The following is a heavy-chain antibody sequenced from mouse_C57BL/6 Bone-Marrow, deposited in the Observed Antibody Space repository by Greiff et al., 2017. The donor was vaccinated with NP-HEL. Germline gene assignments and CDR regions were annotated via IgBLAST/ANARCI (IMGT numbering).Heavy chain of an antibody. V-gene: IGHV8-12*01. CDR2: IYWDDDK. CDR3: ARRVVAWDYFDY. CDR1: GFSLSTSGMG. Sequence: QVTLKVCGPGILQSSQTLSLTCSFSGFSLSTSGMGVSWIRQPSGKGLEWLAHIYWDDDKRSNPSLKSRLTISKDTSRNQVFLKITSVDTADTATYYCARRVVAWDYFDYWGQGTTLTVSS. J-gene: IGHJ2*01. D-gene: IGHD1-1*01.